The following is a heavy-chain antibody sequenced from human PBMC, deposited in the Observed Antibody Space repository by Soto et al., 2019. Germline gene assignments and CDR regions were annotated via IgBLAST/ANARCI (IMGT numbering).Heavy chain of an antibody. Sequence: QLQLQESGPGLVKPSETLSLTCTVSGGSISSSSYYWGWIRQPPGKGLEWIGSIYYSGRTYYKPSLKSRVTISVDTSKNQFSLKLSSVTAADTAVYYCAREVSSWYKPRFDPWGQGTLVTVSS. CDR2: IYYSGRT. CDR3: AREVSSWYKPRFDP. D-gene: IGHD6-13*01. CDR1: GGSISSSSYY. V-gene: IGHV4-39*02. J-gene: IGHJ5*02.